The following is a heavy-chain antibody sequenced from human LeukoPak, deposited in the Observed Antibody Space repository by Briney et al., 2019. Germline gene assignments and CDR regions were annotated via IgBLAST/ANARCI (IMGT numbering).Heavy chain of an antibody. V-gene: IGHV3-23*01. CDR2: ISSSGDNT. CDR3: AKVKALDAVASYFDY. J-gene: IGHJ4*02. D-gene: IGHD1-1*01. Sequence: GGSLRLSCAASGFVFSTYAMGWVRQAPGKELEWVSAISSSGDNTYYADSVKGQFTISRDNSKNTLDLQMNSLRAEDTAMYHCAKVKALDAVASYFDYWGQGTLVTVSS. CDR1: GFVFSTYA.